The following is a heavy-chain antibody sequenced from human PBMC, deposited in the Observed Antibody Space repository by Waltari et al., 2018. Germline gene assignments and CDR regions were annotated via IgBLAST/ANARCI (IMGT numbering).Heavy chain of an antibody. Sequence: EVQLLESGGGLVQPGGSLRLSCAASGFTFSSYAMSWVRQAQGKGLEWVSAISGSGGSTYYADSVKGRFTISRDNSKNTLYLQMNSLRAEDTAVYYCAKAGWDFWSGSKYYFDYWGQGTLVTVSS. CDR3: AKAGWDFWSGSKYYFDY. CDR1: GFTFSSYA. CDR2: ISGSGGST. V-gene: IGHV3-23*01. J-gene: IGHJ4*02. D-gene: IGHD3-3*01.